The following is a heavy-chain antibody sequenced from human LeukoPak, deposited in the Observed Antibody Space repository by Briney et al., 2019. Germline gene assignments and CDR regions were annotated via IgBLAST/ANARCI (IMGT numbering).Heavy chain of an antibody. CDR2: TYYRSKWSN. Sequence: SQTLSLTCAISGDSVSSNSAAWNWLRQSPSRGLEWLGRTYYRSKWSNDYALSVKSRININPDTSENQFSLQLNSVTPEDTAVYYCARSRGAIVDYWGQGTLVTVSS. CDR3: ARSRGAIVDY. J-gene: IGHJ4*02. V-gene: IGHV6-1*01. CDR1: GDSVSSNSAA.